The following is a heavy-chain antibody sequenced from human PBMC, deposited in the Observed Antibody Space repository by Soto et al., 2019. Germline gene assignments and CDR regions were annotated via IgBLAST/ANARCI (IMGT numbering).Heavy chain of an antibody. CDR3: TASTIRFLDLLRGGDFAY. J-gene: IGHJ4*02. D-gene: IGHD3-3*01. V-gene: IGHV4-31*03. Sequence: SLSLTCTVSLGSISSGGYYWSWIRQHPGKGLEWIGYIYYSGSTYYNPPLKSRVTISVDTSKNQFSLKLSSVTAADTAVYYCTASTIRFLDLLRGGDFAYWCQVTLLTVSS. CDR1: LGSISSGGYY. CDR2: IYYSGST.